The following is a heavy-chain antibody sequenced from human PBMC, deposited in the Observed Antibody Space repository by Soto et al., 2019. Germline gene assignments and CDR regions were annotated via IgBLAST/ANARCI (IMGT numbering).Heavy chain of an antibody. CDR3: AREFNRIAAAGTYYYYMDV. Sequence: SVTVSFIASRGTFSSYTISWVRQAPGQGLEWMGRIIPILGIANYEQKFQGRVTITADKSTGTAYMELSSLRSEDTAVYYCAREFNRIAAAGTYYYYMDVWGKGTTVTVSS. V-gene: IGHV1-69*04. D-gene: IGHD6-13*01. CDR2: IIPILGIA. J-gene: IGHJ6*03. CDR1: RGTFSSYT.